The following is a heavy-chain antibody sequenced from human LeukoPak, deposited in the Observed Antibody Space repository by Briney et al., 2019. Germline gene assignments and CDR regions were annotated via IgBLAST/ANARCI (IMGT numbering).Heavy chain of an antibody. CDR3: ARGIGYSYGSFDY. Sequence: SVKVSCKASGGTFSSYAISWVRQAPGQGLEWMGRIIPILGIANYAQKFQGRVTITADKSTSTPYMELSSLRSEDTAVYYCARGIGYSYGSFDYWGQGTLVTVSS. D-gene: IGHD5-18*01. V-gene: IGHV1-69*04. CDR2: IIPILGIA. J-gene: IGHJ4*02. CDR1: GGTFSSYA.